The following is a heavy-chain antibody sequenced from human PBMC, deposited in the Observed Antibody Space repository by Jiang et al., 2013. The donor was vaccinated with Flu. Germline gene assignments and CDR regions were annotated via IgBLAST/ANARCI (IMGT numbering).Heavy chain of an antibody. Sequence: GPGLVKPSETLSLTCTVSGGSISSSSYYWGWIRQPPGKGLEWIGSIYYSGSTYYNPSLKSRVTISVDTSKNQFSLKLSSVTAADTAVYYCARHRLGYSSGCMDYWGQGTLVTVSS. CDR1: GGSISSSSYY. D-gene: IGHD6-19*01. V-gene: IGHV4-39*01. CDR3: ARHRLGYSSGCMDY. J-gene: IGHJ4*02. CDR2: IYYSGST.